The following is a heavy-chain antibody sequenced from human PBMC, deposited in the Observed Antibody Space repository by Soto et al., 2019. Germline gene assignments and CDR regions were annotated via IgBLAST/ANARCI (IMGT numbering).Heavy chain of an antibody. J-gene: IGHJ4*02. CDR2: MNPNSGNT. V-gene: IGHV1-8*01. Sequence: QVPLVQSGAEVKKPGASVKVSCKASGYTFTSYDINWVRQATGQGLEWMGWMNPNSGNTGYAQKFQGRVTMTRNTSISTAYMELSSLRSEDTAVYYCATQKIGIAAAGLIYWGQGTLVTVSS. D-gene: IGHD6-13*01. CDR3: ATQKIGIAAAGLIY. CDR1: GYTFTSYD.